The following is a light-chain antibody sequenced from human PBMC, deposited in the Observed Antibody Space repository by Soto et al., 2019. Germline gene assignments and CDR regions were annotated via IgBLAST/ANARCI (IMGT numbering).Light chain of an antibody. CDR1: QGISNS. J-gene: IGKJ1*01. CDR2: LAS. Sequence: IQLTQSPSSLSASVGDRVTITCRASQGISNSLAWYQQKPGKAPKLLMYLASTLQSGVPARFSGSGSGPNFTLTLSSLQPEDFATYYCQQLIRFPTKFGQGTKVEIK. V-gene: IGKV1-9*01. CDR3: QQLIRFPTK.